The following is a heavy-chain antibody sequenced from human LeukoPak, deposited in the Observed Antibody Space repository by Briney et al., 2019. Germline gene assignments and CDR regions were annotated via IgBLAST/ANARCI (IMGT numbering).Heavy chain of an antibody. CDR2: IRSKANSYAT. CDR1: GFTFSGSA. J-gene: IGHJ4*02. CDR3: YSSGWFDY. V-gene: IGHV3-73*01. D-gene: IGHD6-19*01. Sequence: GGSLRLSCAGSGFTFSGSAMHWVRQASGKGVEWVGRIRSKANSYATAYAASVKGRFTISRDDSKNTAYLQMNSLKTEDTAAYYCYSSGWFDYWGQGTLVTVSS.